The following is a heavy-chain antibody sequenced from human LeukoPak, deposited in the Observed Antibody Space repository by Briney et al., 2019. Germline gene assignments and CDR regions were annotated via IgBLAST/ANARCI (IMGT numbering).Heavy chain of an antibody. J-gene: IGHJ5*02. V-gene: IGHV3-30-3*01. CDR3: ARSTNYYDSSGDYFYDWFDP. CDR1: GFTFSSYA. Sequence: GRSLRLSCAGSGFTFSSYAMHWVRQAPGKGLEWVAVISYDGSNKYYADSVKGRFTISRDNSKNTLYLQMYSLGAEDTAVYYCARSTNYYDSSGDYFYDWFDPWGQGTLVTVSS. D-gene: IGHD3-22*01. CDR2: ISYDGSNK.